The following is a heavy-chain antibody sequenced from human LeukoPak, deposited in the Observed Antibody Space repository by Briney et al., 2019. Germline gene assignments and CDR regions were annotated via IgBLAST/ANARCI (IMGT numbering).Heavy chain of an antibody. CDR3: ARDPSTTVTTSSNWFDP. D-gene: IGHD4-11*01. Sequence: SETLSLTCGIYGESFTDHHLSWIRQPPGKGLEWIGEISHDEGTNYNPSLKSRVTISLDMSKSQFSLRLTSVTAADTAVYYCARDPSTTVTTSSNWFDPWGQGTLVTVSS. CDR2: ISHDEGT. V-gene: IGHV4-34*01. CDR1: GESFTDHH. J-gene: IGHJ5*02.